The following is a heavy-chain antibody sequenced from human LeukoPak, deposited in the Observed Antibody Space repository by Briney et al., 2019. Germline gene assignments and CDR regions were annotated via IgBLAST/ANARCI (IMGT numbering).Heavy chain of an antibody. V-gene: IGHV3-21*01. J-gene: IGHJ4*02. D-gene: IGHD3-22*01. Sequence: PGGSLRLSCAASGFTFSSYWMSWVRQAPGKGLEWVSSISSSSSYIYYADSVKGRFTISRDNAKNSLYLQMNSLRAEDTAVYYCARVSAMIVVVPPDYWGQGTLVTVSS. CDR3: ARVSAMIVVVPPDY. CDR1: GFTFSSYW. CDR2: ISSSSSYI.